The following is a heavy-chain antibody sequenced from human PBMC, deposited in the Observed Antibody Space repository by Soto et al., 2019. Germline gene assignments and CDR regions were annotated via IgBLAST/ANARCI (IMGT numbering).Heavy chain of an antibody. V-gene: IGHV4-31*03. D-gene: IGHD2-21*01. CDR2: IYYRGNT. CDR3: ARTSRLGFRYWFDT. CDR1: GGSINSGGYH. J-gene: IGHJ5*02. Sequence: PSETLSLTCSVSGGSINSGGYHWTWIRQHPEKGLEWIGYIYYRGNTYYNPSLRSRLTISVDTSKNQFSLNLTSVTAADTAVYYCARTSRLGFRYWFDTWGQGTLLTVSS.